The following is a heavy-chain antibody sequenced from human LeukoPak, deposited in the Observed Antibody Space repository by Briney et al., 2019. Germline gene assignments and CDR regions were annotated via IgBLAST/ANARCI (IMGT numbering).Heavy chain of an antibody. D-gene: IGHD2-2*01. CDR3: ARRGCGLTSCYLFDY. CDR2: IYYSGST. Sequence: SETLSLTCTVSGGSISSGSYNWGWIRQPPGKGLEWIGSIYYSGSTYYNPSLKSRVTISVDTSRNQFSLKLSSVTAADTAVYYCARRGCGLTSCYLFDYWGQGTLVTVSS. V-gene: IGHV4-39*01. J-gene: IGHJ4*02. CDR1: GGSISSGSYN.